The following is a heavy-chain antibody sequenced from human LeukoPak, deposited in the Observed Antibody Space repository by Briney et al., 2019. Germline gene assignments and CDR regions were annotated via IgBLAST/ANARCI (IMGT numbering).Heavy chain of an antibody. CDR3: ARERTTETTWGYFDY. Sequence: GASVKVSCKASGGSFNDYACSWVRQAPGQGLEGMGGIIPLFGTPIYAQQFQGRFTITTDESTSTAYMELSSLTSEDTAVYYCARERTTETTWGYFDYWGQGTLVTVSS. D-gene: IGHD4-17*01. J-gene: IGHJ4*02. CDR2: IIPLFGTP. CDR1: GGSFNDYA. V-gene: IGHV1-69*05.